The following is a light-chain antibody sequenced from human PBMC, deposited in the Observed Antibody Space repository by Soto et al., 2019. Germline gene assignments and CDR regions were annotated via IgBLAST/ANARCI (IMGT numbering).Light chain of an antibody. CDR2: SSD. V-gene: IGLV1-44*01. Sequence: QSVLTQPPSASGTPGQRVTISCSGGSSNIGRHTVNWYQQLPGTAPKLLIQSSDKGPSGVPDRFSGSTSGTSGSLAISGLQSEDEADYYCAAWDDSLNGHVFGTGIKLTVL. CDR3: AAWDDSLNGHV. J-gene: IGLJ1*01. CDR1: SSNIGRHT.